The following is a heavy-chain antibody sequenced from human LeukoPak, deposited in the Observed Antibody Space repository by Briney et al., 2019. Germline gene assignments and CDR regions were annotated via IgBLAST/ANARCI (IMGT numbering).Heavy chain of an antibody. D-gene: IGHD3-10*01. V-gene: IGHV1-2*02. CDR2: INPNSGGT. Sequence: ASVKVSCKASGYTFTSYGISWVRQAPGQGLEWMGWINPNSGGTNYAQKFQGRVTMTRDTSISTAYMELSRLRSDDTAVYYCAREKRRFPYFDYWGQGTLVTVSS. CDR1: GYTFTSYG. J-gene: IGHJ4*02. CDR3: AREKRRFPYFDY.